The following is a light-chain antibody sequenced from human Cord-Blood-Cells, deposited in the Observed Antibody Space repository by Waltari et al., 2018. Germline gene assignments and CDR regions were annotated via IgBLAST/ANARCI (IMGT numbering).Light chain of an antibody. J-gene: IGLJ3*02. V-gene: IGLV1-44*01. Sequence: QSVLTQPPSASGTPGQRVTISCSGSSSNIGSNTVNWYQQLPGTAPKLLIYSNNQRPSGVPAGFSGSKSGTSASLAISGLQSEDEADYYCAAWDDSRNGPVFGGGTKLTVL. CDR1: SSNIGSNT. CDR3: AAWDDSRNGPV. CDR2: SNN.